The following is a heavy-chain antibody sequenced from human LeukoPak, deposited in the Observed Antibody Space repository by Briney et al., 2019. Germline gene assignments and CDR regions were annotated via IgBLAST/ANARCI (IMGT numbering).Heavy chain of an antibody. J-gene: IGHJ4*02. CDR1: GYSISSGYC. Sequence: NPSETLSLTCAVSGYSISSGYCWAWIRQPPGKGLEWIGSIYHSGRTHYNPSLKSRVTISVDTSKNHFSLKLSSVTAADTAVYYCARNSSSGYFDYWGQGTLVTVSS. D-gene: IGHD6-6*01. V-gene: IGHV4-38-2*01. CDR2: IYHSGRT. CDR3: ARNSSSGYFDY.